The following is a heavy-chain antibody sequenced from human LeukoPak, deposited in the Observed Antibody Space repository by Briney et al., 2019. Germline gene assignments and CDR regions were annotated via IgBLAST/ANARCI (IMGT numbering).Heavy chain of an antibody. D-gene: IGHD2-8*01. Sequence: NTSETLSLTCTVSGGSISTYYWSWIRQPPGKGLEWIGYIYYSGSTNYSPSLQSRVTISVDTSRNQFSLRLSSVTAADTAMYYCARSGTKTNGFDYWGQGTLVPVSS. V-gene: IGHV4-59*01. CDR2: IYYSGST. CDR3: ARSGTKTNGFDY. CDR1: GGSISTYY. J-gene: IGHJ4*02.